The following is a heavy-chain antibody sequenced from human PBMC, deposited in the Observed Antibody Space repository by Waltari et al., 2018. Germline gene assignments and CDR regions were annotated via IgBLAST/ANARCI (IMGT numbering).Heavy chain of an antibody. CDR2: SRDKVKSQTT. J-gene: IGHJ5*02. Sequence: EVQVVESGGGLVQPGGSLRLSCAASGFTFSDHYMDWVRQAPGKGLEWIGRSRDKVKSQTTEYAASVKGRFTISRDDSKNSVFLQMSSLETEDTAVYYCTRGFRVGGTTWFDPWG. CDR1: GFTFSDHY. V-gene: IGHV3-72*01. D-gene: IGHD1-1*01. CDR3: TRGFRVGGTTWFDP.